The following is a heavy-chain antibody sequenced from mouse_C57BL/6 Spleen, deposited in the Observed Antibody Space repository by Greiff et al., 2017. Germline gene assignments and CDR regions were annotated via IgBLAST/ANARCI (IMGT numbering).Heavy chain of an antibody. V-gene: IGHV1-82*01. D-gene: IGHD2-2*01. J-gene: IGHJ2*01. CDR1: GYAFSSSW. Sequence: QVQLQQSGPELVKPGASVKISCKASGYAFSSSWMNWVKQRPGKGLEWIGRIYPGDGDTNYNGKIKGKATLTADKSSSTAYMQLSSLTSEDSAVYFCARYTGYDGYYFDYWGQGTTLTVSS. CDR2: IYPGDGDT. CDR3: ARYTGYDGYYFDY.